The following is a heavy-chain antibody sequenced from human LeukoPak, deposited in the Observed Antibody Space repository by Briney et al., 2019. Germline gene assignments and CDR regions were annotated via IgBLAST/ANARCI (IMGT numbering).Heavy chain of an antibody. V-gene: IGHV5-51*01. Sequence: GESLKISCKGSGYGFFGYWIGWVRRMPGKSLEWMGIIYPDDSKTRYSPSFQGQVTMSADKSINTAYLQWSSLKASDTAMYYCARRQASCTNGVCYTLYGMDVWGQGTTVTVSS. J-gene: IGHJ6*02. D-gene: IGHD2-8*01. CDR3: ARRQASCTNGVCYTLYGMDV. CDR1: GYGFFGYW. CDR2: IYPDDSKT.